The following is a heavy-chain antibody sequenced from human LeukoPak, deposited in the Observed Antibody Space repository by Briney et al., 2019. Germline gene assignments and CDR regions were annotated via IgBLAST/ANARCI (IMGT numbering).Heavy chain of an antibody. V-gene: IGHV1-2*02. CDR1: GYTFTGYY. Sequence: ASVKVSCKASGYTFTGYYMHWVRQAPGQGLEWMGWINPNTGGTNYAQKFQGRVTMTRDTSISTAYMELSRLRSDDTAVDYCARETGCSGGSCYDYFDYWGQGTLVTVSS. D-gene: IGHD2-15*01. J-gene: IGHJ4*02. CDR3: ARETGCSGGSCYDYFDY. CDR2: INPNTGGT.